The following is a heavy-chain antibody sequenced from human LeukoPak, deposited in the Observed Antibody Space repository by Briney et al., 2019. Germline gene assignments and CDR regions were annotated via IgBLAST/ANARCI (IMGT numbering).Heavy chain of an antibody. CDR1: GGSISSYY. CDR3: ARRHASGSYYVFYMDV. J-gene: IGHJ6*03. D-gene: IGHD3-10*01. V-gene: IGHV4-59*08. Sequence: SETLSLTCTVSGGSISSYYWSWIRQPPGKRLEWIGCIYSSGSTNYNPSLKSRVTISVATSKNQFSLKLSSVTAADTAVYYCARRHASGSYYVFYMDVWGKGTTVTISS. CDR2: IYSSGST.